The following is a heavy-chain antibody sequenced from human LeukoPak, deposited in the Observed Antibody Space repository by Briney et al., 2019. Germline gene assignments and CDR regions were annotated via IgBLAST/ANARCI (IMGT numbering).Heavy chain of an antibody. CDR1: GGSFSAYY. Sequence: SETLSLTCAVYGGSFSAYYWSWIRQPPGKGLEWIGEINHRGSTNYNPSLKSRVTISVDTSKNQFSLKLSSVTAADTAVYYCAREPTVTNAFDIWGRGTMVTVSS. CDR3: AREPTVTNAFDI. V-gene: IGHV4-34*01. CDR2: INHRGST. J-gene: IGHJ3*02. D-gene: IGHD4-17*01.